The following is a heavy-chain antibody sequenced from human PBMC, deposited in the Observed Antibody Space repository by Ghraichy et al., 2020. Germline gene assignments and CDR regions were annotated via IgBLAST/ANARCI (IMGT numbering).Heavy chain of an antibody. V-gene: IGHV4-34*01. CDR2: INHSGST. J-gene: IGHJ4*02. CDR3: ARLPRAPYYYDSSGYYSY. D-gene: IGHD3-22*01. Sequence: SETLSLTCAVYGGSFSGYYWSWIRQPPGKGLEWIGEINHSGSTNYNPSLKSRVTISVDTSKNQFSLKLSSVTAADTAVYYCARLPRAPYYYDSSGYYSYWCQGTLVTVSS. CDR1: GGSFSGYY.